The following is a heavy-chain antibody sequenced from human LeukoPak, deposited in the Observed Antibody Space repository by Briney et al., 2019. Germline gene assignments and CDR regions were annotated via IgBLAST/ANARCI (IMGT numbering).Heavy chain of an antibody. CDR3: ARDPDSSGSGWYYLDY. CDR2: ISSSSSSI. CDR1: GFTFSGHS. J-gene: IGHJ4*02. V-gene: IGHV3-21*06. Sequence: GGSLRLSCAASGFTFSGHSMNWVRQAPGKGLGWVSFISSSSSSIYYADAVKGRFTISRDNAKNSLYLQMNSLRAEDTAVYYCARDPDSSGSGWYYLDYWGQGSLVTVSS. D-gene: IGHD6-19*01.